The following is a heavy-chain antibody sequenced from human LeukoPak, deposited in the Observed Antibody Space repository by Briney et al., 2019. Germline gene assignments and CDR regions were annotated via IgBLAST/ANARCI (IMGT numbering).Heavy chain of an antibody. J-gene: IGHJ5*02. Sequence: SETLSLTCTVSGGSISSYYWSWLRQPPGKGLEWIGYIYYSGSTNYNPSLKSRVTISVDTSKNQFSLKLSSVTAADTAVYYCARQMRQWLVFGWFDPWGQGTLVTVSS. D-gene: IGHD6-19*01. CDR1: GGSISSYY. CDR2: IYYSGST. V-gene: IGHV4-59*08. CDR3: ARQMRQWLVFGWFDP.